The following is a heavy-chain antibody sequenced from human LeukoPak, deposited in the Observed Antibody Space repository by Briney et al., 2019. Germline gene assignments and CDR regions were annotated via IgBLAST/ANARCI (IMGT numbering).Heavy chain of an antibody. CDR1: GGSISSSSYY. CDR3: ARHGSTYYYDSPPALKD. J-gene: IGHJ4*02. V-gene: IGHV4-39*01. CDR2: IYYSGST. Sequence: SETLSLTCTVSGGSISSSSYYWGWIRQPPGKGLEWIGSIYYSGSTYYNPSLKSRVTISVDTSKNQFSLKLSSVTAADTAVYYCARHGSTYYYDSPPALKDWGQGTLVTVSS. D-gene: IGHD3-22*01.